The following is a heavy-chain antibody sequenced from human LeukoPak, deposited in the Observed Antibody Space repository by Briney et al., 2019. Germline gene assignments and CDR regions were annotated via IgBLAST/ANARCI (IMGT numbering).Heavy chain of an antibody. CDR2: IYPGDSDT. D-gene: IGHD3-22*01. CDR3: ARTDYYDSSGYYYWSDAFDI. Sequence: GESLKISCKGSGYSFTSYWIGWVRQMPGKGLEWMGIIYPGDSDTRYSPSFQGQVTISADKSIGTAYLQWSSLKASDTAMYYCARTDYYDSSGYYYWSDAFDIWGQGTMVTVSS. V-gene: IGHV5-51*01. CDR1: GYSFTSYW. J-gene: IGHJ3*02.